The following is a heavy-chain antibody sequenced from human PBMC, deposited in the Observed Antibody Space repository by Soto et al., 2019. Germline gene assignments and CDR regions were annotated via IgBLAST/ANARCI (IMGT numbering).Heavy chain of an antibody. Sequence: SETLSLTCAVYGGSLSGYQWTWIRQTPGKGLEWIGEINDSGNINYNPSLKSRVTILLDTPRKQISLKLSSVTAADSAVYYCARGLILWFGELSRRGGYYYDMDVWGKGTAVTISS. CDR2: INDSGNI. V-gene: IGHV4-34*01. D-gene: IGHD3-10*01. J-gene: IGHJ6*03. CDR1: GGSLSGYQ. CDR3: ARGLILWFGELSRRGGYYYDMDV.